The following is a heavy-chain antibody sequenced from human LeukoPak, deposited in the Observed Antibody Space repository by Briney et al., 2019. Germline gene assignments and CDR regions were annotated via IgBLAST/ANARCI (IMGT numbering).Heavy chain of an antibody. D-gene: IGHD1-14*01. J-gene: IGHJ6*03. Sequence: PGGSLRLSCAASGFTFDDYAMHWVRQAPGKGLEWVSLISCDGGSTYYADSVKGRFTISRDNSKNSLYLQMNSLRAEDTALYYCAKSGRTYYYYYYMDVWGKGTTVTVPS. CDR3: AKSGRTYYYYYYMDV. CDR1: GFTFDDYA. CDR2: ISCDGGST. V-gene: IGHV3-43D*03.